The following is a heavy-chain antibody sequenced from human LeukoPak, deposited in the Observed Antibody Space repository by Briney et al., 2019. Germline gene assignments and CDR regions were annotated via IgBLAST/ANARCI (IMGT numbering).Heavy chain of an antibody. D-gene: IGHD6-13*01. Sequence: SVKVSCKASGGTFSSYAISWVRQAPGQGLEWMGRIIPILGIANYAQKFQGRVTIIADKSTSTAYMELSSLRSEDTAVYYCARDLEGIAAAGTNYWGQGTLVTVSS. CDR2: IIPILGIA. CDR1: GGTFSSYA. J-gene: IGHJ4*02. CDR3: ARDLEGIAAAGTNY. V-gene: IGHV1-69*04.